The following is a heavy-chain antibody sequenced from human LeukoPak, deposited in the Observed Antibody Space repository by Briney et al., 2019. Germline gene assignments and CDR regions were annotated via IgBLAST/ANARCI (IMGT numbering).Heavy chain of an antibody. CDR3: ARVRVVVITTGVRAFDI. D-gene: IGHD3-22*01. CDR1: GYSISSGYY. Sequence: PSETLSLTCTVSGYSISSGYYWGWIRQPPGKGLEWIGSIYHSGSTYYNPSLKSRVTISVDTSKNQFSLKLSSVTAADTAVYYCARVRVVVITTGVRAFDIWGQGTMVTVSS. CDR2: IYHSGST. V-gene: IGHV4-38-2*02. J-gene: IGHJ3*02.